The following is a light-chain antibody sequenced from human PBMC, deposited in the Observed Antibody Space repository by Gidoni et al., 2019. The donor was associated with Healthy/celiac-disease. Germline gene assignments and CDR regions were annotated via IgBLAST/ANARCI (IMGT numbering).Light chain of an antibody. CDR1: QTITTY. Sequence: DIQMTQSPSSLSASVGDRVTITCRASQTITTYLHRYQQKPGEAPKILIYTASSLQSGVPSRFSGSGYGTDFTLTISSLQPEDFATYYCQQSYSTPPYTFGQGTKLEIK. CDR2: TAS. CDR3: QQSYSTPPYT. V-gene: IGKV1-39*01. J-gene: IGKJ2*01.